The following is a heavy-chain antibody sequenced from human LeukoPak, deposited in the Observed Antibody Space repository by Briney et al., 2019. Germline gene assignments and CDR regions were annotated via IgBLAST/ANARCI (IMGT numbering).Heavy chain of an antibody. V-gene: IGHV4-59*08. CDR3: ARRVAVTGIYCFDH. D-gene: IGHD6-19*01. Sequence: SETLSLTCTVSGGSISTYYWSWIRQPPGKGLEWVGYVYYSGTTNYNPSLKSRVTISLETSKNQFSLRLTSVTAADTAVYYCARRVAVTGIYCFDHWGQGTPVTVSS. CDR2: VYYSGTT. J-gene: IGHJ4*02. CDR1: GGSISTYY.